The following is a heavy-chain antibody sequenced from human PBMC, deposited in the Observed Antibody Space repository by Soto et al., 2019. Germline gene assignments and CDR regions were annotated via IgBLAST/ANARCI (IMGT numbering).Heavy chain of an antibody. CDR1: GYTFTSYY. J-gene: IGHJ6*02. Sequence: ASVKVSCKASGYTFTSYYMHWVRPAPGQGLEWMGIINPSGGSTSYAQKFQGRVTMTRDTSTSTVYMELSSLRSEDTAVYYGERAPIAVAGPTYYLYYGMDVWGQGTTVTVSS. CDR2: INPSGGST. CDR3: ERAPIAVAGPTYYLYYGMDV. V-gene: IGHV1-46*01. D-gene: IGHD6-19*01.